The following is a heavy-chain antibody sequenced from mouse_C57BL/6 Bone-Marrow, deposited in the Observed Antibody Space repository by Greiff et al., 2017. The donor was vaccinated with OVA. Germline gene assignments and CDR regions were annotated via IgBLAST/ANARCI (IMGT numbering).Heavy chain of an antibody. Sequence: VMLVESGAELARPGASVKMSCKASGYTFTSYTMHWVKQRPGQGLEWIGYINPSSGYTKYNQKFKDKATLTADKSSSTAYMQLSSLTSEDSAVYYCARGGLRLYAMDYWGQGTSVTVSS. CDR3: ARGGLRLYAMDY. D-gene: IGHD2-4*01. V-gene: IGHV1-4*01. J-gene: IGHJ4*01. CDR2: INPSSGYT. CDR1: GYTFTSYT.